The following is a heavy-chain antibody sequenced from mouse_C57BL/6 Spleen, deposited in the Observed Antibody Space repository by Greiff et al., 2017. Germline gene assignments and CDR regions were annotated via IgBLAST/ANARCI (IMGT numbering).Heavy chain of an antibody. J-gene: IGHJ1*03. Sequence: EVQLQQSGAELVKPGASVKLSCTASGFNIKDYYMHWVKQRTEQGLEWIGRIDPEDGETKYAPKFQGKATITADTSSNTAYLQFSSLTSEDTAVYYCAFTTVVARCFDVWGTGTTVTVSS. D-gene: IGHD1-1*01. CDR2: IDPEDGET. CDR3: AFTTVVARCFDV. CDR1: GFNIKDYY. V-gene: IGHV14-2*01.